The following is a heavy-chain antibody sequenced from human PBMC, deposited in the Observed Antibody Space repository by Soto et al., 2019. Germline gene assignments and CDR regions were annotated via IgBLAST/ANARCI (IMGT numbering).Heavy chain of an antibody. J-gene: IGHJ4*02. D-gene: IGHD3-22*01. CDR3: AKDRGYDSSGYYYGDFDY. Sequence: PGGSLRLSCAASGFTFSSYAMSWVRQAPGKGLEWVSAISGSGGSTYYADSVKGRFTISRDNSKNTLYLQMNSLRAEDTAVYYCAKDRGYDSSGYYYGDFDYWGQGTLVTVS. V-gene: IGHV3-23*01. CDR2: ISGSGGST. CDR1: GFTFSSYA.